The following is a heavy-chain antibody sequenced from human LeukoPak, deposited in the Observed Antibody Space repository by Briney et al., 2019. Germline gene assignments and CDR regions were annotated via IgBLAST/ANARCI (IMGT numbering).Heavy chain of an antibody. D-gene: IGHD2-2*01. CDR3: ARRGSTKARFDS. J-gene: IGHJ5*01. Sequence: SETLSLTCSVPGDSISTYYWSWIRQPPGKGLEWIGYIYDDGKNYYNPSLKSRVTMSLDTSKNQFSLKVTSVTAADTAVYYCARRGSTKARFDSWGQGTLVTVSS. V-gene: IGHV4-59*08. CDR2: IYDDGKN. CDR1: GDSISTYY.